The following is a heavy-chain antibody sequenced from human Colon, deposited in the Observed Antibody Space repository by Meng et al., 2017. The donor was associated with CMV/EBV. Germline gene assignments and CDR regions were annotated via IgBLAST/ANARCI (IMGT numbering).Heavy chain of an antibody. J-gene: IGHJ4*02. CDR1: GDTCLDIG. CDR3: ATELSRGGY. CDR2: ISAYNGNT. V-gene: IGHV1-18*01. Sequence: QGQLVQYGKEANKPGAAVKVAGQVSGDTCLDIGISWVRQAPGQGLEWMVWISAYNGNTNYAPEFQGRVTLTTDTYTTTDTSTTTVYMELRSLRSDDTAIYYCATELSRGGYWGQGTLVTVSS.